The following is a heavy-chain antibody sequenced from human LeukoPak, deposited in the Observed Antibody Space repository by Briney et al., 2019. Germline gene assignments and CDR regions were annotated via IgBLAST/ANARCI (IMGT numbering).Heavy chain of an antibody. CDR2: ISSSGRTI. J-gene: IGHJ4*02. V-gene: IGHV3-48*04. CDR3: ARRGYNYGTPFDY. CDR1: GFSFSGYW. Sequence: GGSLRLSCAASGFSFSGYWMTWVRQTPGKGLEWIAYISSSGRTIYYADSVKVRFTVSKDSAKDSMYLQMNSLRVEDTAVYYCARRGYNYGTPFDYWGQGTLVTVSS. D-gene: IGHD5-18*01.